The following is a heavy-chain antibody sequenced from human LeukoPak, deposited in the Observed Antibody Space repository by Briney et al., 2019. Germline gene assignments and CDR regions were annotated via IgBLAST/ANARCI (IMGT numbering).Heavy chain of an antibody. CDR2: IWYDGSNK. D-gene: IGHD3-9*01. V-gene: IGHV3-33*01. Sequence: GRSLRLSCAASGFTFSNYGMHWVRQGPGKGLEWVAVIWYDGSNKYYADSVKGRFTISRDNSKNTLYLQMNSLRAEDTAVYYCARDSVLRYFDWLGRYYFDYWGQGTLVTVSS. J-gene: IGHJ4*02. CDR1: GFTFSNYG. CDR3: ARDSVLRYFDWLGRYYFDY.